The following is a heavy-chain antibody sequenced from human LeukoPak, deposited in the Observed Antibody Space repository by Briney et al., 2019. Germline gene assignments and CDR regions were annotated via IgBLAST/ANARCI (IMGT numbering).Heavy chain of an antibody. Sequence: GGSLRLSCAASGLTFSSYAMSWVRQAPGKGLEWVSGISGSGGATYYADSVKGRFTISRDDPHNTLYLQMNSLRAEDTAVYFCARGGVDYYGSGTYYLMYYFDYWGQGALVTVSS. D-gene: IGHD3-10*01. CDR3: ARGGVDYYGSGTYYLMYYFDY. CDR1: GLTFSSYA. CDR2: ISGSGGAT. J-gene: IGHJ4*02. V-gene: IGHV3-23*01.